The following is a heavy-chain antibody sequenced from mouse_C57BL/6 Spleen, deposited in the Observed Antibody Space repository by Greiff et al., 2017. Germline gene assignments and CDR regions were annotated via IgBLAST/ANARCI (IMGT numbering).Heavy chain of an antibody. CDR1: GFTFSNYW. Sequence: EVHLVESGGGLVQPGGSMKLSCVASGFTFSNYWMNWVRQSPEKGLEWVAQIRLKSDNYATHYAESVKGRFTISRDDSKSSVYLQMNNLRAEDTGIYYCTYYSNYFLFAYWGQGTLVTVSA. CDR3: TYYSNYFLFAY. CDR2: IRLKSDNYAT. J-gene: IGHJ3*01. D-gene: IGHD2-5*01. V-gene: IGHV6-3*01.